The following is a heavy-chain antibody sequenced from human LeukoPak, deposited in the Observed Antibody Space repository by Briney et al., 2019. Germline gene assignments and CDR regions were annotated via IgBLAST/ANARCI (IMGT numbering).Heavy chain of an antibody. D-gene: IGHD2-2*01. CDR2: IIPIFGTA. CDR1: GGTFSSYA. Sequence: SVKVSCKASGGTFSSYAISWVRQAPGQGLEWMGGIIPIFGTANCAQKFQGRVTITADESTSTAYMELSSLRSEDTAVYYCARGGRYCSSTSCSFDYWGQGTLVTVSS. J-gene: IGHJ4*02. CDR3: ARGGRYCSSTSCSFDY. V-gene: IGHV1-69*13.